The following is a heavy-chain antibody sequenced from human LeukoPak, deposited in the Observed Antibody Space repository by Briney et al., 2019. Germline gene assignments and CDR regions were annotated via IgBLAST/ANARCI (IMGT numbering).Heavy chain of an antibody. J-gene: IGHJ5*02. V-gene: IGHV4-34*01. CDR3: ARGRTIFGVVTLNWFDP. CDR2: INHSGST. D-gene: IGHD3-3*01. CDR1: GGFFSGYY. Sequence: PSETLSLTCAVYGGFFSGYYWSWIRQPPGKGLEWIGEINHSGSTNYNPSLKSRVTISVDTSKNQFSLKPSSVTAADTAVYYCARGRTIFGVVTLNWFDPWGQGTLVTVSS.